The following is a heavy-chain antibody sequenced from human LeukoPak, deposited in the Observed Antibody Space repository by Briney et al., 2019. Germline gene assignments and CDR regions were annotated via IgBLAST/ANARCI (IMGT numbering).Heavy chain of an antibody. CDR3: ARASGETYYDYVWGSYRYSPFDY. CDR1: GYTFTSYD. CDR2: MNPNSGNT. J-gene: IGHJ4*02. D-gene: IGHD3-16*02. V-gene: IGHV1-8*01. Sequence: ASVKVSCKASGYTFTSYDINWVRQATGQGLEWMGWMNPNSGNTGYAQKFQGRVTMTRNTSISTAYMELRSLRSDDTAVYYCARASGETYYDYVWGSYRYSPFDYWGQGTLVTVSS.